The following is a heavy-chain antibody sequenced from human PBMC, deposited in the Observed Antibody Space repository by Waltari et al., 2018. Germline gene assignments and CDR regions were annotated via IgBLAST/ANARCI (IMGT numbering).Heavy chain of an antibody. CDR3: ARVLADSSGSAFDY. V-gene: IGHV4-38-2*02. J-gene: IGHJ4*02. CDR2: IYHSGST. Sequence: QVQLQESGPGLVKPSETLSLTCTVSGYSISSGYYWGWIRQPPGKGLAWIGSIYHSGSTYYNPSLKSRVTISVDTSKNQFSLKLSSVTAADTAVYYCARVLADSSGSAFDYWGQGTLVTVSS. CDR1: GYSISSGYY. D-gene: IGHD3-22*01.